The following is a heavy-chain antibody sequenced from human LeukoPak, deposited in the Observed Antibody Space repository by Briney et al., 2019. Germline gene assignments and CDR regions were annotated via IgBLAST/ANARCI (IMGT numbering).Heavy chain of an antibody. J-gene: IGHJ4*02. CDR3: ARDATRDGYKWRYFDY. V-gene: IGHV1-2*02. CDR1: GYTFTGYY. CDR2: INPNSGGT. D-gene: IGHD5-24*01. Sequence: ASVKVSCKASGYTFTGYYMHWVRQAPGQGLEWMGWINPNSGGTNYAQKFQGRVTMARDTSISTAYMELSRLRSDDTAVYYCARDATRDGYKWRYFDYWGQGTLVTVSS.